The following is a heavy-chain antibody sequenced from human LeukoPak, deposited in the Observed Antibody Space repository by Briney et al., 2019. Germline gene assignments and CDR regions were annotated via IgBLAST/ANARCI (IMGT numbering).Heavy chain of an antibody. CDR3: ARALNPSDYDILTADAFDI. J-gene: IGHJ3*02. Sequence: GASVKVSCKASGYTFTGYYMHWGRQAPGQGLEWMGWINPNSGGTNYAQKFQGRVTMTRDTSISTAYMELSRLRADDTAVYYCARALNPSDYDILTADAFDIWGQGTMVTVSS. CDR2: INPNSGGT. CDR1: GYTFTGYY. D-gene: IGHD3-9*01. V-gene: IGHV1-2*02.